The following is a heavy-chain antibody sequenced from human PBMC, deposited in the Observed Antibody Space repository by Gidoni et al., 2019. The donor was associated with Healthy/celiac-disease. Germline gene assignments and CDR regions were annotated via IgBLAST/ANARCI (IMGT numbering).Heavy chain of an antibody. V-gene: IGHV1-69*01. CDR2: IIPIFGTA. D-gene: IGHD5-18*01. CDR3: ARGYGDTAMVMARVEYYYGMDV. J-gene: IGHJ6*02. CDR1: GGTFSSYA. Sequence: QVQLVQSGAEVKKPGSSVKVSCKASGGTFSSYAISWVRQAPGQGLEWMGGIIPIFGTANYAQKFQGRVTITADESTSTAYMELSSLRSEDTAVYYCARGYGDTAMVMARVEYYYGMDVWGQGTTVTVSS.